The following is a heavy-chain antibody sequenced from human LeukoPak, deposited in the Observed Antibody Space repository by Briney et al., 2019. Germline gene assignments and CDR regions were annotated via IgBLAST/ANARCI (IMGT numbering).Heavy chain of an antibody. CDR1: GFTFSSCA. V-gene: IGHV3-23*01. J-gene: IGHJ4*02. CDR2: ISGSGGST. Sequence: PGGSLRLSCAASGFTFSSCAMSWVRQAPGKGLEWVSAISGSGGSTYYADSVKGRFTISRDNAKNTVYLQMNSLRAEDTAVYYCARDRVYVPDYWGQGTLVTVYS. CDR3: ARDRVYVPDY. D-gene: IGHD5/OR15-5a*01.